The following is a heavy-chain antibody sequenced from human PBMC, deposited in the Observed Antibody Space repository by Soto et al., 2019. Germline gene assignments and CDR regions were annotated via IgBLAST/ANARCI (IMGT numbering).Heavy chain of an antibody. V-gene: IGHV3-48*02. CDR3: ARSVEGHFDY. D-gene: IGHD6-19*01. Sequence: EVQLVESGGGLVQPGGSLRLTCVASGFTFSIYSMNWVRQAPGKGLEWSSCITSDTNTIKYADSVKGRFIITRDNDKNVVYLQMNRLRDEDTAVYFCARSVEGHFDYWGQGTVVTISS. J-gene: IGHJ4*02. CDR1: GFTFSIYS. CDR2: ITSDTNTI.